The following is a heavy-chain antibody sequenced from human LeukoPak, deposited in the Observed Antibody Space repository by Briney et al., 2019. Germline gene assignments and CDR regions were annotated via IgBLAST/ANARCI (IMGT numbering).Heavy chain of an antibody. CDR2: INPNSGGT. V-gene: IGHV1-2*02. CDR1: GYTFTGYY. Sequence: ASVKVSCKASGYTFTGYYMHWVRQAPGQGLEWMGWINPNSGGTNYAQKFQGRATMTRDTSISTAYMELSRLRSDDTAVYYCARARQPRSSTSSHGRWGQGTLVTVSS. J-gene: IGHJ4*02. D-gene: IGHD2-2*01. CDR3: ARARQPRSSTSSHGR.